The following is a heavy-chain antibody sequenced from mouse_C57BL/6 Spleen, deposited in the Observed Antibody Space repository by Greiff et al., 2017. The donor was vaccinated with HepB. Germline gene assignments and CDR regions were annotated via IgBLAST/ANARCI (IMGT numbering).Heavy chain of an antibody. J-gene: IGHJ2*01. CDR1: GFTFTDYY. Sequence: EVQWVESGGGLVQPGGSLSLSCAASGFTFTDYYMSWVRQPPGKALEWLGFIRNKANGYTTEYSASVKGRFTISRDNSQSILYLQMNALRAEDSATYYCARGGLHDFDYWGQGTTLTVSS. CDR2: IRNKANGYTT. D-gene: IGHD2-13*01. V-gene: IGHV7-3*01. CDR3: ARGGLHDFDY.